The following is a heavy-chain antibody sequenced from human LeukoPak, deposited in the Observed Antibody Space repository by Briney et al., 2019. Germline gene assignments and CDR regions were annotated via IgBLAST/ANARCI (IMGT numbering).Heavy chain of an antibody. V-gene: IGHV3-13*01. CDR3: ARGWGGHGRSWGALDF. CDR1: GFNFKNYD. CDR2: IGTVTDT. D-gene: IGHD3-16*01. J-gene: IGHJ4*02. Sequence: GGSLRLSCAASGFNFKNYDFHWVRQAAGKRLEWVSGIGTVTDTFYQDSVEGRFTISRENAKNSFYLQMNGLRAGDTAVYYCARGWGGHGRSWGALDFWGQGILVTVSS.